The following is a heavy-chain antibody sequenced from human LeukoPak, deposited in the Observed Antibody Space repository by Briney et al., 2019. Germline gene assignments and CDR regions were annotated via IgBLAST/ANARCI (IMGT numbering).Heavy chain of an antibody. J-gene: IGHJ6*02. CDR1: GGSISSYY. V-gene: IGHV4-59*08. Sequence: PSETLSLTCTVSGGSISSYYWSWIRQPPGKGLEWIGYIYYSGSTNYNPSLKSRVTISVDTSKNQFSLKLSSVTAADTAVYFCARGHLVRRDGYNHYYYYYYGMDVWGQGTTVTVSS. CDR3: ARGHLVRRDGYNHYYYYYYGMDV. D-gene: IGHD5-24*01. CDR2: IYYSGST.